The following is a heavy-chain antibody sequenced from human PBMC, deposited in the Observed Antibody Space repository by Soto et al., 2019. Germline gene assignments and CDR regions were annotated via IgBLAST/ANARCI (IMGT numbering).Heavy chain of an antibody. V-gene: IGHV3-23*01. CDR3: AKDPRLGSGWYDGNWFDP. J-gene: IGHJ5*02. D-gene: IGHD6-19*01. CDR1: GFTFSSYA. CDR2: ISGSGGST. Sequence: PGGSLRLSCAASGFTFSSYAMSWVRQAPGKGLEWVSAISGSGGSTYYADSVKGRFTISRDNSKNTLYLQMNSLRAEDTAVYYCAKDPRLGSGWYDGNWFDPWGQGTLVTVSS.